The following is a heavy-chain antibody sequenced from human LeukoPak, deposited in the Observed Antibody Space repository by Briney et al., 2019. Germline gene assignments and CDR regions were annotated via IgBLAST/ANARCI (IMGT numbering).Heavy chain of an antibody. D-gene: IGHD3-22*01. V-gene: IGHV3-7*01. CDR2: IMEDGSEK. CDR3: AKEGYYYDSSGYFDAFDI. Sequence: GGSLRLSCAASGFRIRNYWMSWVRQAPGKGLEWVANIMEDGSEKKYVDSVKGRFSISRDNAENSLFLQMNSLRVEDTAVYYCAKEGYYYDSSGYFDAFDIWGQGTMVTVSS. J-gene: IGHJ3*02. CDR1: GFRIRNYW.